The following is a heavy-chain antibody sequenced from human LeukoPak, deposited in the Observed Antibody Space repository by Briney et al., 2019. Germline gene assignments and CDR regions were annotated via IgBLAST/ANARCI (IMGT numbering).Heavy chain of an antibody. J-gene: IGHJ4*02. CDR2: ISWNSGSI. V-gene: IGHV3-9*03. D-gene: IGHD6-13*01. Sequence: GRSLRLSCAASGFTFDDYAMHWVRQAPGKGLEWVSGISWNSGSIGYVDSVKGRVTISRDNAKNSLYLQMNSLRAEDMALYYCAKGGFLGSWSYFDYWGQGTLVTVSS. CDR3: AKGGFLGSWSYFDY. CDR1: GFTFDDYA.